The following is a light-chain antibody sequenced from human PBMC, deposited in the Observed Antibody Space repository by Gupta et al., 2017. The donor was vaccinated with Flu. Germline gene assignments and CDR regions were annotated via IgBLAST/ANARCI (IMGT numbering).Light chain of an antibody. J-gene: IGKJ4*01. CDR1: HSVSNN. CDR2: GAS. V-gene: IGKV3-15*01. CDR3: QQYNVWASLT. Sequence: EIVMTQSPATLSVSPGERATLSCRASHSVSNNLAWYQQKPGQAPKLLIYGASTRASGIPARFSGSGYGTEFTLTISSRQSEDFAVYFCQQYNVWASLTFGGGTKVEIK.